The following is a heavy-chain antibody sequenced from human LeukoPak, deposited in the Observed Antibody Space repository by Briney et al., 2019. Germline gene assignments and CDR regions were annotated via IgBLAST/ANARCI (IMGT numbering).Heavy chain of an antibody. CDR1: GGTFSSYA. D-gene: IGHD3-22*01. Sequence: SVKVSCKASGGTFSSYAISWVRQAPGQGLEWMGGIIPIFGTANYAQKFQGRVTITADESTSTAYMELSSLRSEDTAVYYCARPDKGYYDSSGYYRYYFQHWGQGTLVTVSS. CDR2: IIPIFGTA. V-gene: IGHV1-69*13. J-gene: IGHJ1*01. CDR3: ARPDKGYYDSSGYYRYYFQH.